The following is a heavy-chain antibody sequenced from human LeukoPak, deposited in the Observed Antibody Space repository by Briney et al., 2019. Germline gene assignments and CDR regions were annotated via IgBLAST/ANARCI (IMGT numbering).Heavy chain of an antibody. CDR2: IYYSGST. J-gene: IGHJ4*02. Sequence: PSETLSLTCTVSGGSISSSSYYWGWIRQPPGKGLEWIGCIYYSGSTNYNPSLKSRVTISVDTSNNQFSLKLTSLTAADTAVYYCARGRTGRTISFDYWGQGTLVTVSS. CDR1: GGSISSSSYY. CDR3: ARGRTGRTISFDY. D-gene: IGHD5-24*01. V-gene: IGHV4-61*05.